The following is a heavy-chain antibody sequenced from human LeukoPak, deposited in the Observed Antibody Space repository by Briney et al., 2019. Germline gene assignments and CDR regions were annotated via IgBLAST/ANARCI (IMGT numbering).Heavy chain of an antibody. J-gene: IGHJ5*02. CDR3: ARDTGYGDYEGWFDP. Sequence: SETLSLTCTVSGGSISSYYWSWIRQPPGKGLEWIGYIYYSGSTNYNPSLKSRVTISVDTSKNQFSLKLSSVTAADTAVYYCARDTGYGDYEGWFDPWGQGTLVTVSS. D-gene: IGHD4-17*01. CDR2: IYYSGST. CDR1: GGSISSYY. V-gene: IGHV4-59*01.